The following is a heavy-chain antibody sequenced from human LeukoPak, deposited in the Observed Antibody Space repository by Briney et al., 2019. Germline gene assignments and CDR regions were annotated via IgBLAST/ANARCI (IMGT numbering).Heavy chain of an antibody. V-gene: IGHV1-24*01. CDR3: ARLQTGYSSSWGVDY. CDR2: FDPEDGET. CDR1: GYTLTELS. D-gene: IGHD6-13*01. Sequence: GASVKVSCKVSGYTLTELSMHWVRQAPGKGLEWMGGFDPEDGETIYAQKFQGRVTMTRDTSISTAYMELSRLRSDDTAVYYCARLQTGYSSSWGVDYWGQGTLVTVSS. J-gene: IGHJ4*02.